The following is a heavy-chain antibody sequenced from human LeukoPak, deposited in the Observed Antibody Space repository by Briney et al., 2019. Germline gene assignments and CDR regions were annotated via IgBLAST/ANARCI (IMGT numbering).Heavy chain of an antibody. Sequence: SETLSLTCAVYGGSFSGYFWGWIRQPPGKGLEWIGEINHSGSTNYNPSHKSRVTISVDTSKNQFSLKLSSVTAADTAVYYCARNYDILTGYYDYYGMDVWGQGTTVTVSS. V-gene: IGHV4-34*01. CDR3: ARNYDILTGYYDYYGMDV. D-gene: IGHD3-9*01. CDR1: GGSFSGYF. CDR2: INHSGST. J-gene: IGHJ6*02.